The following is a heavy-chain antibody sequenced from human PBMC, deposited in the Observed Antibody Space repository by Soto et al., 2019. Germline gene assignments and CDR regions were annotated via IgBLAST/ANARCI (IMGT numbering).Heavy chain of an antibody. V-gene: IGHV3-23*01. CDR3: AKDPTSYDSSAQFDS. CDR2: ISGGGGST. J-gene: IGHJ4*02. CDR1: GFSFNIFA. D-gene: IGHD3-22*01. Sequence: GGSLSLSCAASGFSFNIFAMNWVRQAPGKGLEWVSGISGGGGSTYYADSVKGRFTISRDNSNNTLYLQMNSLRAEDTAVYYCAKDPTSYDSSAQFDSWGQGTLVTVSS.